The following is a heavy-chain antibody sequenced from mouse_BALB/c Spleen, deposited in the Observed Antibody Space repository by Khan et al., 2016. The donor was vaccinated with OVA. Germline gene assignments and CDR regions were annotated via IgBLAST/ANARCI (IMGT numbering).Heavy chain of an antibody. D-gene: IGHD1-1*01. V-gene: IGHV2-3*01. CDR3: AKFTPDYYSMDY. CDR2: IWGDGST. Sequence: VKLLESGPGLVVPSQSLSITCTVSGFSLSSYGVNWVRQPPGKGLEWLGVIWGDGSTNYHSALISRLIITKDNSKSQVFLKLNSLQTDDTATYYCAKFTPDYYSMDYWGQGTSVTVSS. CDR1: GFSLSSYG. J-gene: IGHJ4*01.